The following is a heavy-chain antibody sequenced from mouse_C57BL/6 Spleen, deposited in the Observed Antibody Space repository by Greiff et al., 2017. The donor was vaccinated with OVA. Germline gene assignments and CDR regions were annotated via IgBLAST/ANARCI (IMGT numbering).Heavy chain of an antibody. CDR2: IDPSDSYT. Sequence: QVQLQQPGAELVKPGASVKLSCKASGYTFTSYWMQWVKQRPGQGLEWIGEIDPSDSYTNYNQKFKGKATLTVDTSSSTAYMQLSSLTSEDSAVYYCARSEGRGQLRSYYFDYWGQGTTLTVSS. D-gene: IGHD3-2*02. CDR1: GYTFTSYW. V-gene: IGHV1-50*01. CDR3: ARSEGRGQLRSYYFDY. J-gene: IGHJ2*01.